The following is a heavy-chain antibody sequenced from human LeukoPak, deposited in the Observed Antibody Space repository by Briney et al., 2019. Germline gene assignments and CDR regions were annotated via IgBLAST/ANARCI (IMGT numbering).Heavy chain of an antibody. Sequence: KPSETLPLTCTVSGGSISNYYWSWIRQPPGKGLEWIGYIFYTGSTNSNPSLKSRVTISVDTSKNQFSLKLSSVTAADTAVYYCARARGGNHWYFDLWGRGTLVTVSS. J-gene: IGHJ2*01. D-gene: IGHD4-23*01. CDR3: ARARGGNHWYFDL. CDR1: GGSISNYY. V-gene: IGHV4-59*01. CDR2: IFYTGST.